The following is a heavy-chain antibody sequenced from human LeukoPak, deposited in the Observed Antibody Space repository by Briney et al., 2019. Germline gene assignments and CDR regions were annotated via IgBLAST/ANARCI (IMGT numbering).Heavy chain of an antibody. D-gene: IGHD6-13*01. CDR2: IYHTGTT. V-gene: IGHV4-59*08. J-gene: IGHJ5*02. Sequence: SETLSLTCSVSGGSIGTYYWSWIRQPPGKGLEYLGYIYHTGTTSYNPSLKSRVTISVDTSKNQFSLRLSSVTAADTAVYYCARGPPYSSIHDHWSDPWGQGTLVTVSS. CDR1: GGSIGTYY. CDR3: ARGPPYSSIHDHWSDP.